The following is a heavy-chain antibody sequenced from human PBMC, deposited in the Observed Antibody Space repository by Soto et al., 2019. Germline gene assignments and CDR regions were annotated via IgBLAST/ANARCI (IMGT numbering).Heavy chain of an antibody. J-gene: IGHJ4*02. CDR1: GGSISSFY. CDR2: IYYSGST. V-gene: IGHV4-59*08. CDR3: ARSLEGPFDY. D-gene: IGHD1-1*01. Sequence: SETLSLTCTVSGGSISSFYWSWIRQPPGKGLECIGYIYYSGSTNYNPSLKSRVSMSVDTSKNQFSLRLSSVTAADTAVYYCARSLEGPFDYWGQGTLVTVSS.